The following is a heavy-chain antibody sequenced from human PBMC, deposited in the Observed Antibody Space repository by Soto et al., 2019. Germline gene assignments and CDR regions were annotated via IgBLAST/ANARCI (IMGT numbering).Heavy chain of an antibody. V-gene: IGHV1-69*01. CDR1: GGTFSSYA. CDR3: ARDRQPYYYGSGSCYY. CDR2: IIPIFGTA. D-gene: IGHD3-10*01. Sequence: QVQLVQSGAEVKKPGSSMKVSCKASGGTFSSYAISWVRQAPGQGLEWMAGIIPIFGTANYAQKFQGRVTISADESTSTAYMELSSLRSEDTAVYYCARDRQPYYYGSGSCYYWGQGTLVTVSS. J-gene: IGHJ4*02.